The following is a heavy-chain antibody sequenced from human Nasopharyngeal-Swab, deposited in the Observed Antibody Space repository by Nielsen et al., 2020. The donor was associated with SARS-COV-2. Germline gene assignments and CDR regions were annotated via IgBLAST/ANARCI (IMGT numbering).Heavy chain of an antibody. CDR1: GYSISSGYY. V-gene: IGHV4-38-2*01. CDR3: ARHFPLSGIGVVITTPQIYFDY. J-gene: IGHJ4*02. CDR2: IYHSGST. D-gene: IGHD3-22*01. Sequence: SETLSLTCAVPGYSISSGYYWGWIRQPPGKGLEWIGSIYHSGSTYYNPSLKSRVTISVDTSKNQFSLKLSSVTAADTAVYYCARHFPLSGIGVVITTPQIYFDYWGQGTLVTVSS.